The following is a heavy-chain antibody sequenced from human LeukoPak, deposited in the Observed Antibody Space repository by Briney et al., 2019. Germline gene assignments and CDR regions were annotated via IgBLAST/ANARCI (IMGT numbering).Heavy chain of an antibody. Sequence: KTSETLSLTCAVYGGSFSSYYWSWIRQPPGKGLEWIGEINHSGSTNYNPSLKSRVTISVDTSKNQFSLKLSSVTAADTAVYYCARVGYCSSTSCYLFDYWGQGTLVTVSS. CDR3: ARVGYCSSTSCYLFDY. CDR1: GGSFSSYY. D-gene: IGHD2-2*03. CDR2: INHSGST. J-gene: IGHJ4*02. V-gene: IGHV4-34*01.